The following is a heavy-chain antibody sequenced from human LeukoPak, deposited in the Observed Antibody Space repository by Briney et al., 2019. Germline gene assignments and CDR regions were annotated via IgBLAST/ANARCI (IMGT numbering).Heavy chain of an antibody. CDR1: GGTFSSYA. J-gene: IGHJ6*03. CDR2: IIPIFGTA. CDR3: ARGAPLVYYYYYMDV. D-gene: IGHD2-8*02. Sequence: ASVKVSCKASGGTFSSYAISGVRQAPGQGLEWMGGIIPIFGTANYAQKFQGRVTITTDESTSTAYMELSSLRSEDTAVYYCARGAPLVYYYYYMDVWGKGTTVTVSS. V-gene: IGHV1-69*05.